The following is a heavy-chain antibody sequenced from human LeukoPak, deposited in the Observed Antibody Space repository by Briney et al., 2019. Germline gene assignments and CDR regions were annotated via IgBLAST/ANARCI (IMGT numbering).Heavy chain of an antibody. CDR2: INHSGST. J-gene: IGHJ3*02. D-gene: IGHD3-22*01. V-gene: IGHV4-34*09. Sequence: PSETLSLTCAVYGGSFSGYYWSWIRQPPGKGLEWIGEINHSGSTNYNPSLKSRVTISVDTSKNQFSLKLSSVTAADTAVYYYARGSQTADYYDSSGYYLAAFDIWGQGTMVTVSS. CDR3: ARGSQTADYYDSSGYYLAAFDI. CDR1: GGSFSGYY.